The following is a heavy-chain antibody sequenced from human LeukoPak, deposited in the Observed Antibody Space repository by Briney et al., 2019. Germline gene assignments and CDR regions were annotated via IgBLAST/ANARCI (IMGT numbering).Heavy chain of an antibody. CDR2: IYYSGST. CDR3: AGGGDCSGGSCPHDY. D-gene: IGHD2-15*01. V-gene: IGHV4-59*01. Sequence: ASETLSLTCTVSGGSISSYYWSRIRQPPGKGLEWIGYIYYSGSTNYNPSLKSRVTISVDTSKNQFSLKLSSVTAADTAVYYCAGGGDCSGGSCPHDYWGQGTLVTVSS. J-gene: IGHJ4*02. CDR1: GGSISSYY.